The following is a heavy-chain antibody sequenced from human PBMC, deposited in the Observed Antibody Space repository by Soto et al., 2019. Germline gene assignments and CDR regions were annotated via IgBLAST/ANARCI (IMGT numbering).Heavy chain of an antibody. J-gene: IGHJ6*02. Sequence: QSGGSLRLSCAASGFTFSTYWMNWVRQAPGKGLEWVANIKQDGSEKYYVDSVKGRFAISRDNAKDSLFLQMNNLRAEDTAVYYCVRDWSTFWGMDVWGQGTTVTVS. CDR1: GFTFSTYW. CDR3: VRDWSTFWGMDV. CDR2: IKQDGSEK. V-gene: IGHV3-7*01.